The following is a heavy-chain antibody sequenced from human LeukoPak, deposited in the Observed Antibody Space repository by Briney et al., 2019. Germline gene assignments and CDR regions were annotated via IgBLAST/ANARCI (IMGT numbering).Heavy chain of an antibody. CDR3: AKDWYDSSGYYPPFDY. CDR1: GFTFSSYA. CDR2: ISYDGSNK. J-gene: IGHJ4*02. D-gene: IGHD3-22*01. Sequence: GGSLRLSCAASGFTFSSYAMHWVHQAPGKGLEWVAVISYDGSNKYYADSVKGRFTISRDNSKNTLYLQMNSLRAEDTAVYYCAKDWYDSSGYYPPFDYWGQGTLVTVSS. V-gene: IGHV3-30*04.